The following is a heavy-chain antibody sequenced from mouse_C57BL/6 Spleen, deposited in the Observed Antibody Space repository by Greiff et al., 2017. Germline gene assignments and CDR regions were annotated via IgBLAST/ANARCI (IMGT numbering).Heavy chain of an antibody. CDR2: ISYDGSN. D-gene: IGHD2-3*01. CDR1: GYSITSGYY. V-gene: IGHV3-6*01. CDR3: ARDDG. J-gene: IGHJ3*01. Sequence: EVQLQQSGPGLVKPSQSLSLTCSVTGYSITSGYYWNWIRQFPGNKLEWMGYISYDGSNNYNPSLKNRISITRDTSKNQFFLKLNSVTTEDTATYYCARDDGWGQGTLVTVSA.